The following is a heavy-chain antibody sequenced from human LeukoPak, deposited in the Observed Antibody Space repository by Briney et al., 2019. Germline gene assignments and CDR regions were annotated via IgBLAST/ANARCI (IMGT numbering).Heavy chain of an antibody. V-gene: IGHV1-69*04. CDR1: GGTFSSNA. Sequence: SVKLTCKASGGTFSSNAISWVRQAPGQGLEWMGRIIPIVGITKYAHKFKGRVTITADKSTSTAYLELSSLSSDDKAVYYCAREGRIAAAGIKGYYYYNGMDVWGQGTTVTVSS. J-gene: IGHJ6*02. CDR3: AREGRIAAAGIKGYYYYNGMDV. CDR2: IIPIVGIT. D-gene: IGHD6-13*01.